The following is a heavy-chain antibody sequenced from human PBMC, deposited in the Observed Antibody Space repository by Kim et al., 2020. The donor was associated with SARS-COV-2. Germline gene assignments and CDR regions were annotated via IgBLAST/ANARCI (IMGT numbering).Heavy chain of an antibody. CDR2: IYIPGTI. CDR1: GGSIYTVY. D-gene: IGHD3-22*01. Sequence: SETLSLTCTVSGGSIYTVYWTWIRQAPGKGLEWVGTIYIPGTIHYNPSHKNRLTISVDTTKNHFPLRVTSVTAADTAMYFCARGTPRTHYEGLYVCGQGTLVTVSS. V-gene: IGHV4-59*12. J-gene: IGHJ1*01. CDR3: ARGTPRTHYEGLYV.